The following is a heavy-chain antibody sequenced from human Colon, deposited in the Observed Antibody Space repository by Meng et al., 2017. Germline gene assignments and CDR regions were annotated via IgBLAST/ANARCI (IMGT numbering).Heavy chain of an antibody. V-gene: IGHV3-49*03. D-gene: IGHD3-22*01. J-gene: IGHJ4*02. CDR1: GFTSDDYA. CDR2: IRSKGYGGTT. Sequence: GESLKISCTASGFTSDDYAMSWFRQAPGKGLEWVGFIRSKGYGGTTEYAASVKGRFTISRDDSKSIAYLQMNSLKTEDTALYYCSRVKDYHDTSGYYFPFDYWGQGTLVTVSS. CDR3: SRVKDYHDTSGYYFPFDY.